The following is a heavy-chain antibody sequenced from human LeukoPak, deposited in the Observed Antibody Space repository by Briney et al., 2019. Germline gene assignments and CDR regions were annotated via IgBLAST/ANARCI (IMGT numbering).Heavy chain of an antibody. Sequence: GGSLRLSCAASGFTFRSFSMNWVRQAPGKGLEWVSYISSSSNYMHSADSVKGRFTISRDNAKNSLLLQKNSLRAEDTAVYYCARGGLGYCSSTSCYGMDVWGKGTAVTVSS. D-gene: IGHD2-2*01. CDR2: ISSSSNYM. J-gene: IGHJ6*04. V-gene: IGHV3-21*01. CDR3: ARGGLGYCSSTSCYGMDV. CDR1: GFTFRSFS.